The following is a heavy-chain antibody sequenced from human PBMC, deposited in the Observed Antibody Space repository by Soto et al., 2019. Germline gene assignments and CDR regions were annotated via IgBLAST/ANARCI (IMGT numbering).Heavy chain of an antibody. CDR3: ASYGSGSYKYYFDS. CDR2: IYHSGTT. Sequence: SETLSLTCTVSGDSIMRDSYYWNWIRQHPGKGLEWIGYIYHSGTTAYNPSLKTRVTISPDTSKNQFSLKLSSVTAADTAVYYCASYGSGSYKYYFDSWGQGALVTVSS. D-gene: IGHD3-10*01. CDR1: GDSIMRDSYY. V-gene: IGHV4-31*03. J-gene: IGHJ4*02.